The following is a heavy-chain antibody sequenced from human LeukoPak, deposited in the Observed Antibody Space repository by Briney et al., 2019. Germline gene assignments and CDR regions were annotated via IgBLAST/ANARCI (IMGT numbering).Heavy chain of an antibody. J-gene: IGHJ4*02. CDR2: IYLDESNI. Sequence: GESLRISCKGSGYSFATYWIAWVRQMPGKGLEWMGIIYLDESNIRYSPSIQGQVTISADKSISTAYLQWSSLKASDTAIYYCARPPSRGYSSSFEYWGQGTLVTVSS. CDR1: GYSFATYW. CDR3: ARPPSRGYSSSFEY. V-gene: IGHV5-51*01. D-gene: IGHD2-2*03.